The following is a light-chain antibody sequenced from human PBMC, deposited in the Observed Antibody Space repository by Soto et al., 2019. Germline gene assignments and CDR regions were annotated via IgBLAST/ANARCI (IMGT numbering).Light chain of an antibody. CDR2: AAS. CDR1: QSIGNY. V-gene: IGKV1-39*01. J-gene: IGKJ1*01. Sequence: IQMTQSPSSLSASVGDRVTITCRTSQSIGNYLNWYQQKSGTAPKLLIYAASSLQSGVPSRFSGSGSGTDFTLTISSLQPEDFATYYCQQSYSTTWALGQGTKVEIK. CDR3: QQSYSTTWA.